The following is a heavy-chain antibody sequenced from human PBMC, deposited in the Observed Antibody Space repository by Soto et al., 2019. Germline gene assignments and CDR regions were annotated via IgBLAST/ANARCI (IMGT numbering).Heavy chain of an antibody. CDR3: ASRYCSGGSCTGRFDP. D-gene: IGHD2-15*01. CDR1: GLTFSSYG. Sequence: HPGGSLRLSCAASGLTFSSYGMHWVRQAPGKGLEYVSAISGSGGSTYYADSVKGRFTISRDNSKNMLYLQMGSLGAEDMAVYYCASRYCSGGSCTGRFDPWGQGT. V-gene: IGHV3-64*02. J-gene: IGHJ5*02. CDR2: ISGSGGST.